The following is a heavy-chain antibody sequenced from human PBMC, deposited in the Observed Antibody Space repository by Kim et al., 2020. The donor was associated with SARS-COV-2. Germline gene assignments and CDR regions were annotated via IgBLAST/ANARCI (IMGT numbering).Heavy chain of an antibody. J-gene: IGHJ4*02. CDR1: GFNFSYYA. CDR3: ARGPSL. CDR2: LSFDGINK. Sequence: GGSLRLSCAVSGFNFSYYAMHWVRQAPGKELEWVAVLSFDGINKIYGDSVRGRFTISRDSSKNTLYLQMNSLRAEDTAVYYCARGPSLWGQGTLVTVSS. V-gene: IGHV3-30-3*01.